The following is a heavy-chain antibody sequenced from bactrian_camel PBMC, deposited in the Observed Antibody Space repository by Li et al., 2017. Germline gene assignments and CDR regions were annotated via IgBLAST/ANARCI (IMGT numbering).Heavy chain of an antibody. Sequence: HVQLVESGGGSVQAGGSLRLSCAASRYMYDNGCMGWFRQAPGKEREGVALINTGGRTTYTDSVKGRFTISKDNAVDTLYLQMNSLKPEDTAMYYCAAVRYGVTWYPLCRARSADFGYWGQGTQVTVS. CDR2: INTGGRT. CDR1: RYMYDNGC. D-gene: IGHD6*01. V-gene: IGHV3S53*01. J-gene: IGHJ6*01. CDR3: AAVRYGVTWYPLCRARSADFGY.